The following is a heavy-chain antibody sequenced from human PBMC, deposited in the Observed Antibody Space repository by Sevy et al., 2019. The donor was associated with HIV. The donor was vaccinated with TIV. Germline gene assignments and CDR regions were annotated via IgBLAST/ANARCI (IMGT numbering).Heavy chain of an antibody. J-gene: IGHJ4*02. CDR3: AKGQGYDYIWGNERSEYDFDY. Sequence: GGSLRLSCAASRFTFSTYDIHWVRQAPGKGLEWVAVISHDGSYQYYKDSVKGRFTISRDDSKNKAYLQMNSLRADDSEVYYWAKGQGYDYIWGNERSEYDFDYWGQGTLVTVSS. D-gene: IGHD3-16*01. V-gene: IGHV3-30*18. CDR2: ISHDGSYQ. CDR1: RFTFSTYD.